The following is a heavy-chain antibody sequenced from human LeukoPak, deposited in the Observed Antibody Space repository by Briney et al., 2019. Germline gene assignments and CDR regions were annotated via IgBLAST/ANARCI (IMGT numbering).Heavy chain of an antibody. D-gene: IGHD1-1*01. CDR1: GFTVSSNY. CDR2: IWYDGSNK. J-gene: IGHJ5*02. CDR3: ARDQGTSTTAPKRKGRFDP. Sequence: PGGSLRLSCAASGFTVSSNYMSWVRQAPGKGLEWVALIWYDGSNKEYAESVKGRFTISRDNSKNTLYLQMNSLRDEDTAVYYCARDQGTSTTAPKRKGRFDPWGQGTLVTVSS. V-gene: IGHV3-33*08.